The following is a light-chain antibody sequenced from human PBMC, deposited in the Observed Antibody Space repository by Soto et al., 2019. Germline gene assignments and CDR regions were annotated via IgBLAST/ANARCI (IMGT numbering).Light chain of an antibody. CDR1: SSDVGAYNY. V-gene: IGLV2-14*01. J-gene: IGLJ2*01. CDR3: SSYTSSSTL. Sequence: QSALTQPASVSGSPGQSITISCTGTSSDVGAYNYVSWYQQHPGKAPKLIIYDVSNRPSGVSNRFSGSKSGNTASLTISGLQAEDEDDYYCSSYTSSSTLFGGGTKLTVL. CDR2: DVS.